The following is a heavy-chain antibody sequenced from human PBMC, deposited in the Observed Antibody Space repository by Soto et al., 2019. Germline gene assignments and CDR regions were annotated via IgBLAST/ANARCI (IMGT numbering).Heavy chain of an antibody. CDR1: GGTFSSYA. V-gene: IGHV1-69*06. D-gene: IGHD3-22*01. CDR2: IIPIFGTA. J-gene: IGHJ5*02. Sequence: QVQLVQSGAEVKKPGSSVKVSCKASGGTFSSYAISWVRQAPGHGLEWMVGIIPIFGTANYARKFQGRVTITADKCTSTAYRGLGRLGLEGTAVEYSAGLRIRMVGVVIPENWFDPWGQGTLVSVSS. CDR3: AGLRIRMVGVVIPENWFDP.